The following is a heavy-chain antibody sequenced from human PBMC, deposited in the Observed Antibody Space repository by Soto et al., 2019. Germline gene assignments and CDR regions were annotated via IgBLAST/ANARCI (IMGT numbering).Heavy chain of an antibody. D-gene: IGHD2-15*01. J-gene: IGHJ4*02. V-gene: IGHV4-59*08. Sequence: PSETLSLTCTVSGGSISSYYWSWIRQPPGKGLEWIGYIYYSGSTNYNPSLKSRVTISVDTSKNQFSLKLSSVTAADTAVYCCVRGDLYMPSGTFNYWGQGTLVTVSS. CDR3: VRGDLYMPSGTFNY. CDR2: IYYSGST. CDR1: GGSISSYY.